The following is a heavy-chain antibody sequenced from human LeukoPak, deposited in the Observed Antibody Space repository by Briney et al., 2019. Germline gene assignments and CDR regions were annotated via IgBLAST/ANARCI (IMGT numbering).Heavy chain of an antibody. CDR1: GFTFSSYE. J-gene: IGHJ4*02. D-gene: IGHD5-24*01. CDR2: ISSSGSTI. V-gene: IGHV3-48*03. Sequence: PGGSLRLSCAASGFTFSSYEMNWVRQAPGKGLEWVSYISSSGSTIYYADSVKGRFTISRDNSKNTLYLQMNSLIAEDTAVYYCAKSGYNRFDYWGQGTQVTVSS. CDR3: AKSGYNRFDY.